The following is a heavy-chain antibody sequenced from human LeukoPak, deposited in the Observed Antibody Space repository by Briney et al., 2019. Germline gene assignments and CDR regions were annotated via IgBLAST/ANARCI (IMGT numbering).Heavy chain of an antibody. CDR1: GYTFTSYG. CDR2: ISAYNGNT. Sequence: GASVKVSCKASGYTFTSYGISWVRQAPGQGLEWMGWISAYNGNTNYAQKLQGRVTMTTVTSTSTAYMELRSLRSDDTAVYYCARVIEGYCSSTSCFRGAYNWFDPWGQGTLVTVSS. J-gene: IGHJ5*02. CDR3: ARVIEGYCSSTSCFRGAYNWFDP. D-gene: IGHD2-2*01. V-gene: IGHV1-18*01.